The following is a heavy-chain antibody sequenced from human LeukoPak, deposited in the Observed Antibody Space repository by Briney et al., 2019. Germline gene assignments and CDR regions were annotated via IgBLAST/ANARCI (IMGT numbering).Heavy chain of an antibody. V-gene: IGHV3-33*08. CDR1: GFTFSTYG. CDR2: IWYDGSNK. D-gene: IGHD3-10*01. CDR3: ARDWGSGNSYYFDY. Sequence: GGSLRLSCVASGFTFSTYGMHWVRQAPGKGLEWVAVIWYDGSNKYYADSVKGRFTISRDNSKNTLYLQMDSLRAEDTAVYYCARDWGSGNSYYFDYRGQGTLVTVSS. J-gene: IGHJ4*02.